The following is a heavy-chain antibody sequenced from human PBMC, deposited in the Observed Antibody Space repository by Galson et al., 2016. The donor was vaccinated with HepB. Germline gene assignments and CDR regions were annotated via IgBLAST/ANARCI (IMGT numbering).Heavy chain of an antibody. Sequence: SETLSLTCAVSGGSLTSSSWWTWVRQPPGKGLEWIGEIYHSGTTNYNPSLKSRVTISVDRSKNQFSLNVTSVTAADTAVYYCARGVTGTPYFDFWGPGALVTVSS. D-gene: IGHD2-21*02. CDR3: ARGVTGTPYFDF. CDR1: GGSLTSSSW. V-gene: IGHV4-4*02. J-gene: IGHJ4*02. CDR2: IYHSGTT.